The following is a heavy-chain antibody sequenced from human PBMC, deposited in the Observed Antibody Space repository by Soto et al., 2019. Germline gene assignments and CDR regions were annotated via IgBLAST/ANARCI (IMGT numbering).Heavy chain of an antibody. CDR2: IYSGGST. CDR3: ARVGSPYYYDSSGHYMDV. V-gene: IGHV3-53*01. CDR1: GFTVSSHY. D-gene: IGHD3-22*01. J-gene: IGHJ6*02. Sequence: GGSLRLSCAASGFTVSSHYMSWVRHAPGKGLEVIYSGGSTYYADSVKGRFTISRDNSKNTLYLQMNSLRAEDTAVYYCARVGSPYYYDSSGHYMDVRGQGTTVTVSS.